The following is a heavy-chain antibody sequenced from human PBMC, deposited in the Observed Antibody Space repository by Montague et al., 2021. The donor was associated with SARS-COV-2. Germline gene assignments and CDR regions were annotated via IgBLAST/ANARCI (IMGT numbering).Heavy chain of an antibody. Sequence: SETLSLTCTVSGGSISSSCYYWGWIRQPPGKGPEWIGSIYYSGTTFYNPSLRSRVTMSVDTSKNQFSLRLSSVTAADTAVFYCAREEAGDWYFDLWGRGTLVTVSS. CDR1: GGSISSSCYY. CDR3: AREEAGDWYFDL. CDR2: IYYSGTT. J-gene: IGHJ2*01. D-gene: IGHD6-19*01. V-gene: IGHV4-39*02.